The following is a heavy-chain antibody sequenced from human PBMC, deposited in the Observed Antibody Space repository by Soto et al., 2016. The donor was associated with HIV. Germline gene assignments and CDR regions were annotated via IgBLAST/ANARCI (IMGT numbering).Heavy chain of an antibody. V-gene: IGHV1-8*03. CDR1: GYTFTSYD. Sequence: QVQLVQSGAQVKKPGASVKVSCKTSGYTFTSYDINWVRQAPGQGLEWMGWMNPNSGNTGYAQNFQGRVTITMNTSISTAYMELRSLRSGDAAVYYCATFLIVGATPDAFDIWGQGTMVTVSS. CDR3: ATFLIVGATPDAFDI. CDR2: MNPNSGNT. D-gene: IGHD1-26*01. J-gene: IGHJ3*02.